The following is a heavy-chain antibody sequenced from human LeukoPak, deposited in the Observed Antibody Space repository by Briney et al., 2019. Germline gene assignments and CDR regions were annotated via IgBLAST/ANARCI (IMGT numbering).Heavy chain of an antibody. V-gene: IGHV3-53*01. D-gene: IGHD2-15*01. J-gene: IGHJ4*02. CDR3: AKDVKGYCSGGSCYYDY. CDR1: GFTVSSNY. Sequence: GGSLRLSCAASGFTVSSNYMSWVRQAPGKGLEWVSVIYSGGSTYYADSVKGRFTISRDNSKNTLYLQMNSLRAEDTAVYYCAKDVKGYCSGGSCYYDYWGQGTLVTVSS. CDR2: IYSGGST.